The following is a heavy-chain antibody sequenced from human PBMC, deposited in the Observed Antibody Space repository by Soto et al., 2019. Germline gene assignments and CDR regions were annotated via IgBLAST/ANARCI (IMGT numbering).Heavy chain of an antibody. D-gene: IGHD5-12*01. Sequence: QVQLQESGPGLVKPSETLSLTCTVSGGSISSYYWSWIRQPPGKGLEWIGYSYYSGSTNYNPSLKSRVTISVDTSKNQFSLKLSSVTAADTAVYYCARVMSGYADYWGQGTLVTVSS. V-gene: IGHV4-59*01. CDR1: GGSISSYY. CDR2: SYYSGST. CDR3: ARVMSGYADY. J-gene: IGHJ4*02.